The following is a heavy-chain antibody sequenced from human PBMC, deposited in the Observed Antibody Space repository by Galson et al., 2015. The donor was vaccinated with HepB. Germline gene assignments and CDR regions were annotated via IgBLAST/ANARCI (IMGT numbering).Heavy chain of an antibody. CDR2: IRYDGSNK. CDR3: AKIGLYGVVVAATELDY. J-gene: IGHJ4*02. V-gene: IGHV3-30*02. CDR1: GFTFSSYG. Sequence: SLRLSCAASGFTFSSYGMHWVRQAPGKGLEWVAFIRYDGSNKYYADSVKGRFTISRDNSKNTLYLQMNSLRAEDTAVYYCAKIGLYGVVVAATELDYWGQGTLVTVSS. D-gene: IGHD2-15*01.